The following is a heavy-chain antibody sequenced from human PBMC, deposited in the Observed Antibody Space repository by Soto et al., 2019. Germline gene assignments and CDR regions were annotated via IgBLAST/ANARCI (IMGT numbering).Heavy chain of an antibody. D-gene: IGHD5-12*01. CDR1: GGSISSSSYY. J-gene: IGHJ3*02. CDR3: ARRGTVEMATIGAFDI. Sequence: QLQLQESGPGLVKPSETLSLTCTVSGGSISSSSYYWGWIRQPPGKGLEWIGSIYYSGSTYYNPSLKSRVTISVDTSKNQFSLKLSSVTAADTAVYYCARRGTVEMATIGAFDIWGQGTMVTVSS. CDR2: IYYSGST. V-gene: IGHV4-39*01.